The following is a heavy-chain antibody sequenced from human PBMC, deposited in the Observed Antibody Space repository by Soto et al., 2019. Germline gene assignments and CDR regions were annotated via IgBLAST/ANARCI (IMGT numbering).Heavy chain of an antibody. CDR1: GFTFSSYA. J-gene: IGHJ5*02. CDR2: ISYDGSNK. CDR3: ARDVMPNYDFWSGYSNNWFDP. Sequence: LRLSCAASGFTFSSYAMHWVRQAPGKGLEWVAVISYDGSNKYYADSVKGRFTISRDNSKNTLYLQMNSLRAEDTAVYYCARDVMPNYDFWSGYSNNWFDPWGQGTLVTVSS. D-gene: IGHD3-3*01. V-gene: IGHV3-30-3*01.